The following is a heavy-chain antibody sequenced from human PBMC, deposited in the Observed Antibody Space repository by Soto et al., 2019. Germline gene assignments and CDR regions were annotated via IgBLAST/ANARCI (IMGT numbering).Heavy chain of an antibody. Sequence: QLQLVQSGAEAKKPGASVKVSCKASGYTFPTSTISWLRQAPGQGLEWMGGIKAYSGNTNYAQKLQGRVTMTTDTSTSTAYMELRSLTTDDTAIYYCAIANYGDDDYWGQGTLVTVSS. CDR3: AIANYGDDDY. D-gene: IGHD4-17*01. J-gene: IGHJ4*02. CDR2: IKAYSGNT. V-gene: IGHV1-18*01. CDR1: GYTFPTST.